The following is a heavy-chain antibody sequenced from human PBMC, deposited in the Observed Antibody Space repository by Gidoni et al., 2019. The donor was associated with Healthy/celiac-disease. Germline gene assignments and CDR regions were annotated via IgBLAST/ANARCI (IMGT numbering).Heavy chain of an antibody. CDR1: GGSISSSSYY. D-gene: IGHD5-18*01. CDR3: ASLARRDTAIDY. V-gene: IGHV4-39*07. CDR2: IYYSGST. Sequence: QLQLQESGPGLVKPSETLSLTCTVSGGSISSSSYYWGWISQPPGMGLEGIGSIYYSGSTYYNPSINSRVTISVDTSKNQFSLKLSSVTAADTAVYYCASLARRDTAIDYWGQGTLVTFSS. J-gene: IGHJ4*02.